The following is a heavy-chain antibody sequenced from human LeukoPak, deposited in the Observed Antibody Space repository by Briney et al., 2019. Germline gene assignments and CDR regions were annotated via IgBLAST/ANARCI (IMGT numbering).Heavy chain of an antibody. CDR3: AKVLVLVSANRYYFDY. J-gene: IGHJ4*02. Sequence: PGGSLRLSCAASGFSFDDYAMHWVRQAPGKSLQWVSLISGSGNSTYYADSVKGRFTISRDNSKNTLYLQMNSLRAEDTAVYYCAKVLVLVSANRYYFDYWGQGTLVTVSS. CDR2: ISGSGNST. CDR1: GFSFDDYA. V-gene: IGHV3-23*01. D-gene: IGHD2-15*01.